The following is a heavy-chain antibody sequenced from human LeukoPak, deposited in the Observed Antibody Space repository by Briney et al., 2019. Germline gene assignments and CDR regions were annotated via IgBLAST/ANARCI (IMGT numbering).Heavy chain of an antibody. CDR2: ISSSGTT. CDR1: GGSISSGDYY. V-gene: IGHV4-30-4*01. J-gene: IGHJ4*02. CDR3: AREKATVTTWIDY. Sequence: PSETLSLTCTVSGGSISSGDYYWSWIRQPPGKGLEWIGYISSSGTTYYNPSLKSRVTISVDTSENQFSLKLSSVTAADTAVYYCAREKATVTTWIDYWGQGTLVTVSS. D-gene: IGHD4-17*01.